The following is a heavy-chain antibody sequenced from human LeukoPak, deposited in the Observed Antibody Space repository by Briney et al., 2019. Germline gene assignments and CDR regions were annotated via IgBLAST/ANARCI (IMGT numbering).Heavy chain of an antibody. V-gene: IGHV4-38-2*01. J-gene: IGHJ4*02. CDR3: ARGPPGYCSGGSCYWDY. CDR1: GYSISSGYY. CDR2: IYYRGSA. Sequence: PSETLSLTCAVSGYSISSGYYWGWIRQPPGKGLEWIGSIYYRGSAYYNPALKSRVTISVDTSKNQLSLKLSSVTAADTALYYCARGPPGYCSGGSCYWDYWGQGTLVTVSS. D-gene: IGHD2-15*01.